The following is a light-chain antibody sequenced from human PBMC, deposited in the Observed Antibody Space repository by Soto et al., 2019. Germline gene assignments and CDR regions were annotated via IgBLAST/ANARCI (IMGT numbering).Light chain of an antibody. Sequence: EIVMTQSPATLSVSPGERATLSCRASQSVNNKLAWYQQKPGQAPRLLIFDASTGATGIPARFSGSGSGTEFTLTISSLQSEDFAVYHCQQYENWPLTFSGGTKV. CDR3: QQYENWPLT. CDR1: QSVNNK. J-gene: IGKJ4*01. CDR2: DAS. V-gene: IGKV3-15*01.